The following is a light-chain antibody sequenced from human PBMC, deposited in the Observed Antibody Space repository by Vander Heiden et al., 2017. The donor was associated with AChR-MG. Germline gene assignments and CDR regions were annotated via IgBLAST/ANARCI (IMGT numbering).Light chain of an antibody. V-gene: IGLV1-44*01. CDR3: AAWDDSLNGSV. CDR2: SNN. CDR1: SFNIGSNT. Sequence: QSVLTQPPSASGTPGQRVTIACSGSSFNIGSNTVNWYQQLPGTAPKLRIFSNNQRPSGVPDRFSGSKSGTSASLEISGLQSEDEADYYCAAWDDSLNGSVFGGGTKLTVL. J-gene: IGLJ3*02.